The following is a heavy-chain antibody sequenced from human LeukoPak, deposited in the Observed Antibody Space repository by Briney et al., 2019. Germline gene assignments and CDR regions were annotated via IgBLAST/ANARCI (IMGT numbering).Heavy chain of an antibody. CDR2: IYPGDSYT. V-gene: IGHV5-51*01. CDR3: ARSRDYGDYEVSFAFDI. J-gene: IGHJ3*02. CDR1: GYSFTSYW. D-gene: IGHD4-17*01. Sequence: GESLKISCKGSGYSFTSYWIGWVRQMPGKGLEGMGIIYPGDSYTRYSPSFQGQVTISADKSISTAYLQWSSLKASDTAMYYCARSRDYGDYEVSFAFDIWGQGTMVTVSS.